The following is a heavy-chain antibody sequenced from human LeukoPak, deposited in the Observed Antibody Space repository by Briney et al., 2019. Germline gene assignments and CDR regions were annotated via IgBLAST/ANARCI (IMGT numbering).Heavy chain of an antibody. Sequence: ASVKVSCKASGYTFTRYDINWVRQATGQELEWMGWMNPNSGNTGYAQKFQGRVTMTRNTSISTAYMELSRLRSEDTAVYYCARGLDTAMVSPPDYWGQGTLVTVSS. D-gene: IGHD5-18*01. CDR3: ARGLDTAMVSPPDY. J-gene: IGHJ4*02. CDR2: MNPNSGNT. V-gene: IGHV1-8*01. CDR1: GYTFTRYD.